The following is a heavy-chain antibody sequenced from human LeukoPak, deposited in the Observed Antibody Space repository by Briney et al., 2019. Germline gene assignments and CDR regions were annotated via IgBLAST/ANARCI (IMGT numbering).Heavy chain of an antibody. CDR2: IYTTGST. J-gene: IGHJ4*02. CDR3: ARDSSGYYYLFDY. Sequence: SQTLSLTCTVSGGSISSSSYYWSWIRQTAGKGLEWIGRIYTTGSTNYNPSLKSRVTMSVDTSKNQFSLELSSVTAADTAVYYCARDSSGYYYLFDYWGQGTLVTVSS. V-gene: IGHV4-61*02. D-gene: IGHD3-22*01. CDR1: GGSISSSSYY.